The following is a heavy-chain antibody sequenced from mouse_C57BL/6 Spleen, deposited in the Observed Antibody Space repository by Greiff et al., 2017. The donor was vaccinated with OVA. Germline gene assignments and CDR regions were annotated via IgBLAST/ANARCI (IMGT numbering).Heavy chain of an antibody. CDR2: ISSGGSYT. CDR1: GFTFSSYG. CDR3: ARHGREDIPYFDY. D-gene: IGHD3-1*01. Sequence: EVKLQESGGDLVKPGGSLKLSCAASGFTFSSYGMSWVRQTPDKRLEWVATISSGGSYTYYPDSVKGRFTISRDNAKNTLYLQMSSLKSEDTAMYYCARHGREDIPYFDYWGQGTTLTVSS. J-gene: IGHJ2*01. V-gene: IGHV5-6*01.